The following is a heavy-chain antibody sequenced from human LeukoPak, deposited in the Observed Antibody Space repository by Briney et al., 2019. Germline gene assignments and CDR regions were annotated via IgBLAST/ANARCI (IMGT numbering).Heavy chain of an antibody. CDR1: GFTVSSNY. V-gene: IGHV3-53*01. CDR3: ARVGIAVTHDALNI. D-gene: IGHD6-19*01. J-gene: IGHJ3*02. Sequence: GGSLRLSCAASGFTVSSNYMSWVRQAPGKGLEWVSVIYSGGSTYYADSVKGRFTISRDISKNTLYLQMNSLRAEDTAVYYCARVGIAVTHDALNIWGQGTMVTVSS. CDR2: IYSGGST.